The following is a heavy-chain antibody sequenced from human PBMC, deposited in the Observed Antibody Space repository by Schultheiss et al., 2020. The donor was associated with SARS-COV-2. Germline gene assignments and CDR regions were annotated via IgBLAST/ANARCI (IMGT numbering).Heavy chain of an antibody. CDR2: ISSNGGST. CDR3: ARGEWELLLDY. CDR1: GFTFSSYA. D-gene: IGHD1-26*01. Sequence: GESLKISCAASGFTFSSYAMHWVRQAPGKGLEYVSAISSNGGSTYYANSVKGRFTISRDNSKNTLYLQMGSLRAEDMAVYYCARGEWELLLDYWGQGTLVTVSS. V-gene: IGHV3-64*01. J-gene: IGHJ4*02.